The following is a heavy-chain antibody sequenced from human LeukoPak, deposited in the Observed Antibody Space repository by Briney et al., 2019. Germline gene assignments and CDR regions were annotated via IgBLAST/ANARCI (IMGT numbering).Heavy chain of an antibody. CDR3: ARQNTPHGNFDY. V-gene: IGHV3-7*03. CDR1: GITLSNYW. J-gene: IGHJ4*02. CDR2: IKQDGSDK. Sequence: PGGSLRLSCAASGITLSNYWMKWVRQAPGKGLEWLATIKQDGSDKFYVDSVKGRFTISRDNAGNSLYLQMNSLRAEDTAVYYCARQNTPHGNFDYWGQGTLVTVSS. D-gene: IGHD1-26*01.